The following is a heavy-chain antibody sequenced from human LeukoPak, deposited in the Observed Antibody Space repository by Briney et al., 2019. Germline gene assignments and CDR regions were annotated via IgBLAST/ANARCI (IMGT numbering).Heavy chain of an antibody. CDR3: ASQSGASFGWDY. V-gene: IGHV4-59*08. D-gene: IGHD3-3*01. J-gene: IGHJ4*02. CDR2: IYCSGDT. CDR1: GGSISSYY. Sequence: PSETLSLTCTVSGGSISSYYWRWIRQPPGEGLVWIGYIYCSGDTYYNPSRKSRVTTSVDTSNNHSFLKLTSVAAAGTAVYYCASQSGASFGWDYWGQGALVTVSS.